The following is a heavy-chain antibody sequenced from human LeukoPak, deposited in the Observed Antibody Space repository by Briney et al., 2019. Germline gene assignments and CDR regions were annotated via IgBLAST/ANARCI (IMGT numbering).Heavy chain of an antibody. J-gene: IGHJ4*02. Sequence: ASVKVSCKASGYTFTSNGITWVRQAPRQGLEWMGWTSAYNGNTNYAQKLQGRVTMTTDTSTSTAYMELRSLRSDDTAVYYCARLWIAVASKLISFDYWGQGTLVTVSS. V-gene: IGHV1-18*01. D-gene: IGHD6-19*01. CDR2: TSAYNGNT. CDR3: ARLWIAVASKLISFDY. CDR1: GYTFTSNG.